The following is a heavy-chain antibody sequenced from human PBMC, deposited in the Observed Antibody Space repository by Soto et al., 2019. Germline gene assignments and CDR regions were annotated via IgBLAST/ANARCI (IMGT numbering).Heavy chain of an antibody. CDR1: GFTFSSYG. Sequence: WGSLRLACAASGFTFSSYGMHWVRQAPGKGLEWVAVISYDGSNKYYADSVKGRFTISRDNSKNTLYPQMNSLRAEDTAVYYCAKPNTPLSYYYYGMDVWGQGTTVTVSS. D-gene: IGHD2-15*01. J-gene: IGHJ6*02. CDR3: AKPNTPLSYYYYGMDV. V-gene: IGHV3-30*18. CDR2: ISYDGSNK.